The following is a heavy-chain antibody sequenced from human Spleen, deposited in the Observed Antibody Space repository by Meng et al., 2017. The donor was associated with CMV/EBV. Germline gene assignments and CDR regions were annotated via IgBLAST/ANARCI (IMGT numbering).Heavy chain of an antibody. Sequence: ESLKISCAASGFTVSSNYISWVRQAPGKGLEWVSIIYAGGSTYYADSMQGRFTISRDNSKRNLFLDMNNPRPDDTAVYYCAKPYFDFGSGFPTYFFDSWGQGTLVTVSS. CDR1: GFTVSSNY. CDR3: AKPYFDFGSGFPTYFFDS. CDR2: IYAGGST. J-gene: IGHJ4*02. D-gene: IGHD3-3*01. V-gene: IGHV3-66*02.